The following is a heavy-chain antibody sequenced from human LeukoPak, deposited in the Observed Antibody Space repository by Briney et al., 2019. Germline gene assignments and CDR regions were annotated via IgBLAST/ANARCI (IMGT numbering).Heavy chain of an antibody. V-gene: IGHV1-3*01. Sequence: ASVKVSCTASGYTFTTYTIHWVRQAPGQGLEWMGWINPGTENTKYSQKFQGRVTITRDTSASTACMELSSLRSEDTAVYYCARVIGDRSFDHWGQGTLVTVSS. J-gene: IGHJ4*02. D-gene: IGHD2-21*01. CDR1: GYTFTTYT. CDR3: ARVIGDRSFDH. CDR2: INPGTENT.